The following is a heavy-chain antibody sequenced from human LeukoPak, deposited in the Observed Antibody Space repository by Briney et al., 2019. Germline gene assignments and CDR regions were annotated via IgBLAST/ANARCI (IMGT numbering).Heavy chain of an antibody. CDR3: ARRATSTNPPGYFDY. CDR1: AGSISSTNYY. Sequence: SETLSLTCTVSAGSISSTNYYWARIRQSPGRGLEWIGSIHYDGNTYYNPSLKSRLAISVDTSKNQFSLRVTSVTATDTAVYYCARRATSTNPPGYFDYWGQGALVTVSS. J-gene: IGHJ4*02. CDR2: IHYDGNT. D-gene: IGHD2-2*01. V-gene: IGHV4-39*01.